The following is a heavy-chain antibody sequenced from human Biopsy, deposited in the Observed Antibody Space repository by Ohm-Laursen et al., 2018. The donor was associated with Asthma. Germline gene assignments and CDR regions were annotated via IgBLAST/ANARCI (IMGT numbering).Heavy chain of an antibody. Sequence: SSVKVSCKASGCTFSSYAISWVRQAPGQGLEWMGGIIPIFGTANYAQKFQGRVTITADGSTSTAYMELSSLRSEDTAVYYCARERIAARQRRYYFDYWGQGTLVTVSS. CDR1: GCTFSSYA. D-gene: IGHD6-6*01. CDR2: IIPIFGTA. J-gene: IGHJ4*02. V-gene: IGHV1-69*01. CDR3: ARERIAARQRRYYFDY.